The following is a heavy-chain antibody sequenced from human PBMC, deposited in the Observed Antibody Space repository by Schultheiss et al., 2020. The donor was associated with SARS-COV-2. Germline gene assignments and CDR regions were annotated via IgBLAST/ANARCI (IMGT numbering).Heavy chain of an antibody. CDR2: ISGDGTSI. CDR1: GFTFSSYR. D-gene: IGHD3-3*01. Sequence: GGSLRLSCAASGFTFSSYRMNWVRQPPGKGLEWVSSISGDGTSIYYADSVKGRFTISRDNAKNSFYLQMNSLRAEDTAVYYCAREEEAYYDFWSGYSRSSSDYYFDNWGQGTLVTVSS. CDR3: AREEEAYYDFWSGYSRSSSDYYFDN. J-gene: IGHJ4*02. V-gene: IGHV3-21*06.